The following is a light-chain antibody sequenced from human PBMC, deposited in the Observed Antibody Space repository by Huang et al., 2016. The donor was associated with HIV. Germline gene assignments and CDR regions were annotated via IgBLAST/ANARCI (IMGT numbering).Light chain of an antibody. CDR3: QQFDNVPYS. CDR2: DAT. Sequence: DPVSITCQASQDISNYLNWYQQKPGKAPKLLLYDATNSEAGVPSRFSGSGSGTDFTLTISRLQPEDFATYYCQQFDNVPYSFGQGTRLEIK. V-gene: IGKV1-33*01. J-gene: IGKJ2*03. CDR1: QDISNY.